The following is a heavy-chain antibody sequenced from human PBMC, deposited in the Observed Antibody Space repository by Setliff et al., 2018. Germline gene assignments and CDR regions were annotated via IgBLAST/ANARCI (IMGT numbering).Heavy chain of an antibody. V-gene: IGHV3-7*01. Sequence: GGSLRLSCAASGFTFSSYWMSWVRQAPGKGLEWVANIKQDGSEKYYVDSVKGRFTISRDNAKNTLYLQMNSLRAEDTAVYYCAKDGPNWYVFDYWGQGTLVTVSS. CDR2: IKQDGSEK. CDR3: AKDGPNWYVFDY. J-gene: IGHJ4*02. CDR1: GFTFSSYW. D-gene: IGHD1-1*01.